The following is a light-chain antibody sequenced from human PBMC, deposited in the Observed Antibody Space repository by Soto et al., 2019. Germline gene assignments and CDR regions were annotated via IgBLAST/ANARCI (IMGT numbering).Light chain of an antibody. CDR3: QQYSRSSYT. CDR2: GAS. J-gene: IGKJ2*01. V-gene: IGKV3-20*01. Sequence: TVLTQSPGTLSLSPGEGATLSCRASQSVTSSYLAWYQQKPGQAPRLLIYGASTRATGIPDRFSGSGSGTDFTLTISRLEPEDFAVYFCQQYSRSSYTFGQGTKVEIK. CDR1: QSVTSSY.